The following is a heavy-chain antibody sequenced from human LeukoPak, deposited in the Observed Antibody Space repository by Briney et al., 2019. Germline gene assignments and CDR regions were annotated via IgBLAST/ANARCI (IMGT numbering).Heavy chain of an antibody. CDR3: ARGGYSSGWFYYFDY. D-gene: IGHD6-19*01. CDR1: GYTFTGYY. V-gene: IGHV1-2*02. J-gene: IGHJ4*02. CDR2: INPNSGGT. Sequence: ASVKVSCKASGYTFTGYYMHWVRQAPGQGLEWMGWINPNSGGTNYARKFQGRVTMTRDTSISTAYMELSRLRSDDTAVYYCARGGYSSGWFYYFDYWGQGTLVTVSS.